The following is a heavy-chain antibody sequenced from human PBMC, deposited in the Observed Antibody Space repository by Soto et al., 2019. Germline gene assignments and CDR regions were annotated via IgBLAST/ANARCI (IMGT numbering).Heavy chain of an antibody. D-gene: IGHD1-26*01. CDR2: MNQAGSEK. V-gene: IGHV3-7*05. Sequence: GGSLRLSCGASGFTFSTYWMTWVRQAPGKGLEWVANMNQAGSEKNYVDSVKGRFTISRDNAQNSLYLQMDSLRAEDTAVYYCARQHSGSYYFDYWGQGTLVTVSS. J-gene: IGHJ4*02. CDR1: GFTFSTYW. CDR3: ARQHSGSYYFDY.